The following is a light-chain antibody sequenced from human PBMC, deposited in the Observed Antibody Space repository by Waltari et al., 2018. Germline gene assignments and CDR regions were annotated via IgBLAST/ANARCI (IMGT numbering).Light chain of an antibody. V-gene: IGLV3-21*04. J-gene: IGLJ1*01. Sequence: SYVLTQPPSVSVAPGKTARITCGGNNSETKIVHWYQQKPGQAPILVISYDSDRPSGIPERFSGSNSGNTATLTISRVEAADEADYYCQVWDANNDPGVFGTGTEVTVL. CDR2: YDS. CDR3: QVWDANNDPGV. CDR1: NSETKI.